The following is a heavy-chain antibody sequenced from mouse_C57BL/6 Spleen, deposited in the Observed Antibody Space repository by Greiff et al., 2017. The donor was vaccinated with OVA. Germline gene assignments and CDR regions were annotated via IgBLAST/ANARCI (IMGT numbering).Heavy chain of an antibody. D-gene: IGHD1-1*01. CDR3: TRPTVVGGDWYFDV. J-gene: IGHJ1*03. Sequence: VQLQQPGAELVRPGASVTLSCKASGYTFTDYEMHWVKQTPVHGLEWIGAIDPETGGTAYNQKFKGKAILTADKSSSTAYMELRSLTSEDSAVYYCTRPTVVGGDWYFDVWGTGTTVTVSS. CDR1: GYTFTDYE. V-gene: IGHV1-15*01. CDR2: IDPETGGT.